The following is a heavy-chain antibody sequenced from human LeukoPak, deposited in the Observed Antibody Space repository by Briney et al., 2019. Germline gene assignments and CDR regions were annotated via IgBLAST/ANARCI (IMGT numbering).Heavy chain of an antibody. D-gene: IGHD1-1*01. CDR3: ARGTGVYYYYGMDV. CDR1: GGTFSSYA. Sequence: EASVKVSCKASGGTFSSYAISWVRQAPGQGFEWMGGIIPIFGTANYAQKFQGRVTITADESTSTAYMELSSLRSEDTAVYYCARGTGVYYYYGMDVWGQGTTVTVSS. J-gene: IGHJ6*02. V-gene: IGHV1-69*13. CDR2: IIPIFGTA.